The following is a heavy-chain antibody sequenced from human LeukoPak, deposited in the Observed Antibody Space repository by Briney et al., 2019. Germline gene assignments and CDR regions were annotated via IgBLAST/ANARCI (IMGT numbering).Heavy chain of an antibody. J-gene: IGHJ4*02. D-gene: IGHD3-10*01. Sequence: GGSLRLSCAASGFTFSSYAMSWVRQAPGKGLEWVSTISGSGDNTYYADSVKGRFTISRDNSKNTLYLQMNSLRAEDTAVYYCAKVTYGSGTYGAFDYWGQGTLVTVSS. CDR3: AKVTYGSGTYGAFDY. CDR2: ISGSGDNT. CDR1: GFTFSSYA. V-gene: IGHV3-23*01.